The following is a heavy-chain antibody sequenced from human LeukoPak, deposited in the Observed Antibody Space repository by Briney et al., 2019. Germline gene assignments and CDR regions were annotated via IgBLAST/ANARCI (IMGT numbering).Heavy chain of an antibody. Sequence: SETLSLTCAVYGGSFSGYYWSWIRQPPGKGLEWIGRIYTSGSTNYNPSLKSRVTMSVDTSKNQFSLKLSSVTAADTAVYYCASSRSSGAYYYGMDVWGQGTTVTVSS. CDR2: IYTSGST. CDR3: ASSRSSGAYYYGMDV. J-gene: IGHJ6*02. D-gene: IGHD6-6*01. V-gene: IGHV4-59*10. CDR1: GGSFSGYY.